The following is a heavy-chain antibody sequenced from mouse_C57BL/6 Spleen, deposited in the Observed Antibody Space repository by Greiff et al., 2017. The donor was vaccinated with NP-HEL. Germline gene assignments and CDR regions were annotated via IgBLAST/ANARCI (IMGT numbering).Heavy chain of an antibody. D-gene: IGHD1-1*01. J-gene: IGHJ2*01. CDR3: ARFLPYYYGSSYIDY. CDR1: GYTFTDYY. Sequence: EVQLQQSGPVLVKPGASVKMSCKASGYTFTDYYMNWVKQSHGKSLEWIGVINPYNGGTSYNQKFKGKATLTVDKSSSTAYMELNSLTSEDSAVYYGARFLPYYYGSSYIDYWGQGTTLTVSA. CDR2: INPYNGGT. V-gene: IGHV1-19*01.